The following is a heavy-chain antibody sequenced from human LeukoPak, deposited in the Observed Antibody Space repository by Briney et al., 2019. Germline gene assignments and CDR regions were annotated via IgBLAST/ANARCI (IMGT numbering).Heavy chain of an antibody. CDR1: GGSISSYY. J-gene: IGHJ6*02. CDR3: ARALGYDFWSGYPQGMDV. V-gene: IGHV4-59*01. D-gene: IGHD3-3*01. CDR2: TYYSGSA. Sequence: TSETLSLTCAVSGGSISSYYWSWIRQPPGKGLEWIGYTYYSGSANYNPSLKSRVTISVDTSKNQFSLKLSSVTAADTAVYYCARALGYDFWSGYPQGMDVWGQGTTVTVSS.